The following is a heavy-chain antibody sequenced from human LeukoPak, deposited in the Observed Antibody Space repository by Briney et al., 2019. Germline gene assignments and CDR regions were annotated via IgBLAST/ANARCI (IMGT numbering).Heavy chain of an antibody. CDR2: ISGSGGST. Sequence: GGSLRLSCAASGFTFSSYAVSWVRQAPGKGLEWVSAISGSGGSTYYADSVKGRFTISRDNSKNTLYLQMNSLRAEDTAVYYCAKGYYDFWSGYPRPYYFDYWGQGTLVTVSS. V-gene: IGHV3-23*01. CDR1: GFTFSSYA. J-gene: IGHJ4*02. D-gene: IGHD3-3*01. CDR3: AKGYYDFWSGYPRPYYFDY.